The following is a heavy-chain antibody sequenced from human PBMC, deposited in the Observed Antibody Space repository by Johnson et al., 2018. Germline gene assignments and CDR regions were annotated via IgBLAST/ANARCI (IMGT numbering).Heavy chain of an antibody. CDR3: ARSNYYHNSGYYPLYY. CDR2: IYPGDSDT. D-gene: IGHD3-22*01. Sequence: EVQLLETGAEVKKSGESLKISCKGSGYRFTSYWIGWVRQMPGKGLEWMGIIYPGDSDTRYSPSFQGQVTISADKAISTTYLQWSSLKASDTAMYYCARSNYYHNSGYYPLYYWGQGTLVTVSS. CDR1: GYRFTSYW. V-gene: IGHV5-51*01. J-gene: IGHJ4*02.